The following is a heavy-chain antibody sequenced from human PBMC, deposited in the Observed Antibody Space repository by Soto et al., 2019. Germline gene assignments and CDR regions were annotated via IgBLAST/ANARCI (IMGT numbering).Heavy chain of an antibody. J-gene: IGHJ4*02. Sequence: GGSLRLSCAASGFTFSSYAMSWVRQAPGKGLEWVSAISGSGGSTYYADSVKGRFTISRDNSKNTLYLQMNSLRAEDTAVYYCASHYYDSSGYYYGPFDYWGQGTQVTVSS. CDR2: ISGSGGST. CDR3: ASHYYDSSGYYYGPFDY. V-gene: IGHV3-23*01. CDR1: GFTFSSYA. D-gene: IGHD3-22*01.